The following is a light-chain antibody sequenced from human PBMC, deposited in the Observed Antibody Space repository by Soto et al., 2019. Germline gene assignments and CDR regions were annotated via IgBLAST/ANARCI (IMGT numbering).Light chain of an antibody. CDR3: SSYAGNNIVL. CDR2: EVN. J-gene: IGLJ3*02. V-gene: IGLV2-8*01. Sequence: QSALTQPPSASGSPGQSVTISCTGTSSDVGGYTYVSWYQQHPGKAPKLMIFEVNERPSGVPDRFSGSKSGNTASLTVSGLQAEDEADYYCSSYAGNNIVLFGGGTKLTVL. CDR1: SSDVGGYTY.